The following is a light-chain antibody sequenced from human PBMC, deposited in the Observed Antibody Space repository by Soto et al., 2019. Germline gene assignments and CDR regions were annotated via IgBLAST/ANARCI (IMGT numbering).Light chain of an antibody. CDR2: DVT. J-gene: IGLJ3*02. Sequence: QSALTQPASVSGSPGQSITISCTGTSSDVGGYNFVSWFQQHPGKAPKLMIYDVTYRPSGISNRFSGSKSGNTASLTISGLQAEDEADYYCSSYPRTSTLVVFGGGTKLTVL. CDR3: SSYPRTSTLVV. CDR1: SSDVGGYNF. V-gene: IGLV2-14*03.